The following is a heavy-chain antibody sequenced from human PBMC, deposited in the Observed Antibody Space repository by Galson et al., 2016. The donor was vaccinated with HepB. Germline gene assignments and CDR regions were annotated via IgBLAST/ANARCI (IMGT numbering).Heavy chain of an antibody. CDR1: GFSFGSYA. J-gene: IGHJ5*02. CDR3: ARDYVPGA. Sequence: PLRLSRAASGFSFGSYAMHWVRQTPAKGLEWVAVISGDGTNKYYADSVKGRFTISRENARHSLYLEMNSLRGEDTAMYYCARDYVPGAWGQGVLVTVAS. D-gene: IGHD3-10*01. CDR2: ISGDGTNK. V-gene: IGHV3-30*03.